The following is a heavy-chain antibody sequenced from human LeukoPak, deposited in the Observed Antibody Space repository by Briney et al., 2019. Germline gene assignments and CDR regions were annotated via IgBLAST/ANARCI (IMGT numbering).Heavy chain of an antibody. CDR2: IIPILGIA. J-gene: IGHJ4*02. CDR1: GATFTSYA. CDR3: ARELGELPDY. D-gene: IGHD1-7*01. V-gene: IGHV1-69*04. Sequence: GASVKVSCKASGATFTSYAISWVRQAPGQGLEWMGRIIPILGIANYAQKFQGRVTITADTSTSTAYMELSSLRSEDTAVYYCARELGELPDYWGQGTLVTVSS.